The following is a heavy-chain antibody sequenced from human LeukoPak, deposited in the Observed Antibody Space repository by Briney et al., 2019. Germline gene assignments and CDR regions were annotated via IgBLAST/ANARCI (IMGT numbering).Heavy chain of an antibody. D-gene: IGHD1-26*01. CDR3: ARITGGSYLIDY. V-gene: IGHV4-38-2*02. CDR2: IYHSGST. Sequence: SETLSLTCTVSGYSISSGYYWGWIRQPPGKGLEWIGSIYHSGSTYYNPSLKSRVTISVDTSKNQFSLKLSSVTAADTAVYYCARITGGSYLIDYWGQGTLVTVSS. J-gene: IGHJ4*02. CDR1: GYSISSGYY.